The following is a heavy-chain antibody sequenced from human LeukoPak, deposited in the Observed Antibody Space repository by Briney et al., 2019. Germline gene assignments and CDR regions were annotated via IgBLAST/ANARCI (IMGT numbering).Heavy chain of an antibody. J-gene: IGHJ2*01. CDR3: ARVGAKLTGVGWYLDL. CDR1: GGSISSSSYY. D-gene: IGHD3-9*01. Sequence: SETLSLTCTVSGGSISSSSYYWGWIRQPPGKGLEWIGSIYYSGSTYYNPSLKSRVTISVDTSKNQFSLKLSSVTAADTAVYYCARVGAKLTGVGWYLDLWGRGTLVTVSS. V-gene: IGHV4-39*07. CDR2: IYYSGST.